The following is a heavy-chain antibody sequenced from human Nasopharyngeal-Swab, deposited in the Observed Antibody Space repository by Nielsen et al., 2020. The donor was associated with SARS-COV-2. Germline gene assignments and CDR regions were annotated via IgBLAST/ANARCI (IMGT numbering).Heavy chain of an antibody. Sequence: GESLKISCAASGFTFNNYNFNWVRQAPGKGLEWVSSISSSSSYIYYADSVKGRFTISRDNAKNSLYLQMTSLRAEDTAVYYCARDGLDYDFWSAYFMDVWGQGTTVTVPS. CDR1: GFTFNNYN. CDR2: ISSSSSYI. CDR3: ARDGLDYDFWSAYFMDV. D-gene: IGHD3-3*01. V-gene: IGHV3-21*01. J-gene: IGHJ6*02.